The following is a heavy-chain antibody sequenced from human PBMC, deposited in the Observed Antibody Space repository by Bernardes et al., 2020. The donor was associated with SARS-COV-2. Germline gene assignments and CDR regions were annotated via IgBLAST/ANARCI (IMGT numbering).Heavy chain of an antibody. J-gene: IGHJ4*02. D-gene: IGHD2-15*01. CDR1: GFTFSSYW. CDR2: IKGDGRQR. Sequence: VGSLILSCAASGFTFSSYWMSWVRQAPGKGLEWVANIKGDGRQRSSVDSVKGRFTISRDNAKNLLYLQMNSLRAEDTAVYYCARIDEVNGRDYWGQGTLVT. CDR3: ARIDEVNGRDY. V-gene: IGHV3-7*01.